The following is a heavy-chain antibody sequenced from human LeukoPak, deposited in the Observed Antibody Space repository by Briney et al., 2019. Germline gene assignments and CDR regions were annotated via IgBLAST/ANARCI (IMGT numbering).Heavy chain of an antibody. CDR3: ARHLGIQLWFLDY. V-gene: IGHV4-38-2*01. CDR2: IYHSGST. J-gene: IGHJ4*02. Sequence: SETLSLTCAVSGYSISSGYYWGWIRQPPGKGLEWIGSIYHSGSTYYNPSLKSRVTISVDTSKNQFSLKLSSVTAADTAVYYCARHLGIQLWFLDYWGQGTLVTVSS. CDR1: GYSISSGYY. D-gene: IGHD5-18*01.